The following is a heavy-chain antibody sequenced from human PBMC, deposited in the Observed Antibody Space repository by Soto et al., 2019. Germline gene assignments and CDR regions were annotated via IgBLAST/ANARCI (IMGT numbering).Heavy chain of an antibody. CDR2: IGRTGNI. J-gene: IGHJ6*02. Sequence: GGSLRLSCAASGFTFTTYSMNWVRQAPGKGLEWVSYIGRTGNIYYADSVKGRFTISRDNARNSLYLQMNSLRDEGTAVYYCTRDKGIAYAMDVWGQGTTVTVSS. CDR1: GFTFTTYS. CDR3: TRDKGIAYAMDV. V-gene: IGHV3-48*02. D-gene: IGHD6-13*01.